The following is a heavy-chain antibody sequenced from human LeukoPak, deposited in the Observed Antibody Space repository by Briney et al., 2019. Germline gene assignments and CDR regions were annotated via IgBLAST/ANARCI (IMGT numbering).Heavy chain of an antibody. J-gene: IGHJ5*02. CDR1: GFTFSSYN. CDR2: ITSSSSTI. V-gene: IGHV3-48*01. Sequence: GGSLRLSCAASGFTFSSYNMNWVRQAPGKGLEWVSYITSSSSTIYYADSVKGRFTISRDNAKNSLYLQMNSLRAEDTAVYYCARYNWNYFYWFDPWGQGTLVTVSS. D-gene: IGHD1-7*01. CDR3: ARYNWNYFYWFDP.